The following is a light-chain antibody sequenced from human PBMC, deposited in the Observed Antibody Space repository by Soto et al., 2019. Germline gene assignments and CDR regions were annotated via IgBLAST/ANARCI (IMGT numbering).Light chain of an antibody. CDR2: EVN. Sequence: QSVLTQPASVSGSPGQSITISCTGTSSDVGGYNYVSWYQQYPGKAPKLMIYEVNYRPSGVSNRFSGSKSGNTASLTISGLQAEDEADYYCSSYTSSSTGVFGTGTKVTVL. CDR3: SSYTSSSTGV. V-gene: IGLV2-14*01. J-gene: IGLJ1*01. CDR1: SSDVGGYNY.